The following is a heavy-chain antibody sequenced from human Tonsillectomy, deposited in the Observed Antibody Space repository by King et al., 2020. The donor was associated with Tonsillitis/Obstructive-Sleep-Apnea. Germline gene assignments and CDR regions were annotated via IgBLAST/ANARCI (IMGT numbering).Heavy chain of an antibody. V-gene: IGHV2-5*02. CDR3: ARGSYDSDAFDI. CDR1: GFSLSTGGVG. CDR2: IYWDDDK. J-gene: IGHJ3*02. D-gene: IGHD3-10*01. Sequence: TLKESGPTLVKPTQTLTLTCTFSGFSLSTGGVGVGWIRQPPGKALEWLALIYWDDDKSYSPSLKSRRTITKDTSKNQVVLTMTNVDPVDTATYYCARGSYDSDAFDIWGQGTMVTVSS.